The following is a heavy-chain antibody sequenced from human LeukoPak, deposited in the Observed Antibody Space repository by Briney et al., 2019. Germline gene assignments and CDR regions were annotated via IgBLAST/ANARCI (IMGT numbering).Heavy chain of an antibody. CDR1: GFTFSSYA. CDR3: ARDPGGYYGHFDY. D-gene: IGHD3-22*01. V-gene: IGHV3-30-3*01. CDR2: ISYDGSNK. Sequence: PGRSLRLSCAASGFTFSSYAMHWVRQAPGKRLEWVAVISYDGSNKYYADSVKGRFTISRDNSKNTLYLQMNSLRAEDTAVHYCARDPGGYYGHFDYWGQGTLVTVSS. J-gene: IGHJ4*02.